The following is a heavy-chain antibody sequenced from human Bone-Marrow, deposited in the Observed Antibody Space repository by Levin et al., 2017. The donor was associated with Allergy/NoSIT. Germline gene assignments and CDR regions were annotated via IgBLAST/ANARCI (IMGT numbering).Heavy chain of an antibody. J-gene: IGHJ4*02. Sequence: GESLKISCKASGYTFTSYGISWVRQAPGQGLEWMGWISAYNGNTNYAQKLQGRVTMTTDTSTSTAYMELRSLRSDDTAVYYCARDRVVVVVAATKLDYWGQGTLVTVSS. V-gene: IGHV1-18*01. D-gene: IGHD2-15*01. CDR2: ISAYNGNT. CDR3: ARDRVVVVVAATKLDY. CDR1: GYTFTSYG.